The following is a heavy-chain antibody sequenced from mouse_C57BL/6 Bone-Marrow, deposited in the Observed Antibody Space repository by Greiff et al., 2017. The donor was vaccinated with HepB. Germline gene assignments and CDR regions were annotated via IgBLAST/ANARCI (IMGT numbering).Heavy chain of an antibody. CDR1: GFNIKDDY. D-gene: IGHD2-5*01. CDR3: TTGGTYYSNYYAMDY. J-gene: IGHJ4*01. CDR2: IDPENGDT. V-gene: IGHV14-4*01. Sequence: EVKLVESGAELVRPGASVKLSCTASGFNIKDDYMHWVKQRPEQGLEWIGWIDPENGDTEYASKFQGKATITADTSSNTAYLQLSSLTSEDTAVYYCTTGGTYYSNYYAMDYWGQGTSVTVSS.